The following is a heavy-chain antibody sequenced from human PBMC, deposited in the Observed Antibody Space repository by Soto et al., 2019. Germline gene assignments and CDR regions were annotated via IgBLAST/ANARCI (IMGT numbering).Heavy chain of an antibody. CDR3: AKTYDYIWGSYRQSGYFDY. CDR2: ISWNSGSI. J-gene: IGHJ4*02. V-gene: IGHV3-9*01. CDR1: GFTFDDYA. D-gene: IGHD3-16*02. Sequence: EVQLVESGGGLVQPGRSLRLSCAASGFTFDDYAMHWVRQAPGKGLEWVSGISWNSGSIGYADSVKGRFTISRDNAKNSLYLPMNSLRAEDTALYYCAKTYDYIWGSYRQSGYFDYWGQGTLVTVSS.